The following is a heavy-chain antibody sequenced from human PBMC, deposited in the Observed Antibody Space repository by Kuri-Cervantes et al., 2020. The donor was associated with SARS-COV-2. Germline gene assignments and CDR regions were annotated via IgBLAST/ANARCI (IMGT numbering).Heavy chain of an antibody. J-gene: IGHJ6*02. CDR1: GGTFSSYA. CDR2: TIPIFGTA. Sequence: SVKVSCKASGGTFSSYAISWVRQAPGQGLEWMGGTIPIFGTANYAQKFQGRVTITADESTSTAYMELRSLRSDDTAVYYCARDRGSSGWSWVYYYYGMDVWGQGTTVTVSS. V-gene: IGHV1-69*13. CDR3: ARDRGSSGWSWVYYYYGMDV. D-gene: IGHD6-19*01.